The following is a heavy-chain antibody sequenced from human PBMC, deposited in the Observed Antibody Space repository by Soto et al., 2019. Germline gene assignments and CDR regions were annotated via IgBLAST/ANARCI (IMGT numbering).Heavy chain of an antibody. V-gene: IGHV3-33*06. Sequence: QVQLVESGGGVVQPGRSLRLSCAASGFTFSSYGMHWVRQAPGKGLEWVAVIWYDGSNKYYADSVKGRFTISRDNSKNTLYLQMNSLRAEDTAVYYCAQCIAARLGDWFDPWGQGTLVTVSS. J-gene: IGHJ5*02. CDR3: AQCIAARLGDWFDP. CDR1: GFTFSSYG. CDR2: IWYDGSNK. D-gene: IGHD6-6*01.